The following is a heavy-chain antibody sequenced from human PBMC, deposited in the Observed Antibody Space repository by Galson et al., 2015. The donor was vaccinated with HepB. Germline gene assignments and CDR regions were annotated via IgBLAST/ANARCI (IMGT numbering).Heavy chain of an antibody. V-gene: IGHV3-30-3*01. D-gene: IGHD2-15*01. CDR2: ISYDGSNK. Sequence: SLRLSCAASGFTFSSYAMHWVRQAPGKGLEWVAVISYDGSNKYYADSVKGRFTISRDNSKNTLYLQMNSLRAEDTAVYYCARDRVVVVAATRYYYYYGMDVWGQGTTVTVSS. J-gene: IGHJ6*02. CDR3: ARDRVVVVAATRYYYYYGMDV. CDR1: GFTFSSYA.